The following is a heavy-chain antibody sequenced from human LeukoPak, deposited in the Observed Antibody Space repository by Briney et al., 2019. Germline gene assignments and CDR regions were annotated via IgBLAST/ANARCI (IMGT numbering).Heavy chain of an antibody. CDR3: ARGAAYSSSWPLYYYYYGMDV. Sequence: GSLRLSCAASGFTFSSYEMNWVRQAPGKGLEWVSYISSSGSTIYYADSVKGRFTISRDNAKNSLYLQMNSLRAEDTAVYYCARGAAYSSSWPLYYYYYGMDVWGQGTTVTVSS. V-gene: IGHV3-48*03. J-gene: IGHJ6*02. CDR2: ISSSGSTI. CDR1: GFTFSSYE. D-gene: IGHD6-13*01.